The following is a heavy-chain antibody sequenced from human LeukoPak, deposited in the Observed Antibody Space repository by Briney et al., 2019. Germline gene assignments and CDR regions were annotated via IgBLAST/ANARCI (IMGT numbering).Heavy chain of an antibody. CDR3: VAHLFFVGY. CDR2: SKNRDNRYTT. V-gene: IGHV3-72*01. D-gene: IGHD1-26*01. Sequence: GGSLRLSCAASGFTLSAHVMGWVRQAPGKGLEWVARSKNRDNRYTTEYAASVRGRFTISRDDSKNSLNLQMNSLRTEDTAVYYSVAHLFFVGYWGQGTLVTVSS. CDR1: GFTLSAHV. J-gene: IGHJ4*02.